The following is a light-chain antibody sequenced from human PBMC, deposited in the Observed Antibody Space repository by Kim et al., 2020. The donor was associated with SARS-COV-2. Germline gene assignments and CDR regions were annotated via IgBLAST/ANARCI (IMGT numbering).Light chain of an antibody. J-gene: IGLJ1*01. CDR3: SSYTSSSTYV. CDR1: RSDVGGYTY. V-gene: IGLV2-14*04. CDR2: DVS. Sequence: GHSVTNSCTGTRSDVGGYTYVSWYQQHPGKAPKLMIYDVSKRPSGVSNRFSGSKSGNTASLTISGLQAEDEADYYCSSYTSSSTYVFGTGTKVTVL.